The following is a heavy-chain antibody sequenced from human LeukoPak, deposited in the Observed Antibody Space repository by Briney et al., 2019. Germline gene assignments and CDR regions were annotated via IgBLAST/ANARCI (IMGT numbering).Heavy chain of an antibody. CDR1: GASISSWY. V-gene: IGHV4-59*01. CDR2: IHGSGYS. CDR3: ARETMLAGFASGLGFNY. Sequence: SETLSLTCTVSGASISSWYWSWIRQPPGKGLEWIGNIHGSGYSNYNPSLKSRLSMSLDTSRNQFSLNLTSVTAADTATYYCARETMLAGFASGLGFNYWGQGILVIVSS. J-gene: IGHJ4*02. D-gene: IGHD6-19*01.